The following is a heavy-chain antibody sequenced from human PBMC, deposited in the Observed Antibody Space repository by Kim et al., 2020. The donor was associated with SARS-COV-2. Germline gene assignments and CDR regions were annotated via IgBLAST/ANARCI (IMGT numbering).Heavy chain of an antibody. CDR2: IWYDGSNK. V-gene: IGHV3-33*01. CDR3: ASMPGGSGAAAAKRGHGMDV. J-gene: IGHJ6*02. D-gene: IGHD6-13*01. Sequence: GGSLRLSCAASGFTFSSYGMHWVRQAPGKGLEWVAVIWYDGSNKYYADSVKGRFTISRDNSKNTLYLQMNSLRAEDTAVYYCASMPGGSGAAAAKRGHGMDVWGQGTTVTVSS. CDR1: GFTFSSYG.